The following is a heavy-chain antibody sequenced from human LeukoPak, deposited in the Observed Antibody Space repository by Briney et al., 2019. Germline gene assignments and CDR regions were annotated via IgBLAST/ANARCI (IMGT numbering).Heavy chain of an antibody. J-gene: IGHJ3*02. CDR2: ISYDGSNK. V-gene: IGHV3-30*14. D-gene: IGHD4-23*01. Sequence: GGSLRLSCAVSGFTFSSYAMHWVRQAPGKGLEWMSVISYDGSNKKIAESVKGRFTISRDNSKNTLYLQMGSLRAEDMAVYYCARGDGGKRAFDIWGQGTMVTVSS. CDR1: GFTFSSYA. CDR3: ARGDGGKRAFDI.